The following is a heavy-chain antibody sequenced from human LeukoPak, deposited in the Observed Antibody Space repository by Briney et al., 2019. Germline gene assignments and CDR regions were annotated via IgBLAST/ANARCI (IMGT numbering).Heavy chain of an antibody. Sequence: SETLSLTCTVSGGSISSSSYYWGWIRQPPGKGLEWIGSIYYSGSTYYNPSLKSRVTISVDTSKNQFSLKLSSVTAADTAVYYCARPERGDSSGWYYFSPWGQGTLVTVSS. D-gene: IGHD6-13*01. V-gene: IGHV4-39*01. CDR1: GGSISSSSYY. CDR2: IYYSGST. CDR3: ARPERGDSSGWYYFSP. J-gene: IGHJ5*02.